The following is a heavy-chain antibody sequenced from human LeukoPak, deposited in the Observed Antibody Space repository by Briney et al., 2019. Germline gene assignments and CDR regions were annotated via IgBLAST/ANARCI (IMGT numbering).Heavy chain of an antibody. V-gene: IGHV3-23*01. CDR2: ISGSGGST. J-gene: IGHJ4*02. Sequence: GGSLRLSCAASGFTFSSYAMSWVRQAPGRGLEWVSAISGSGGSTYYADSVKGRFTISRDNSKNTLYLQMNSLRAEDTAVYYCAKYPSGIAAAGAEDYWGQGTLVTVSS. CDR3: AKYPSGIAAAGAEDY. CDR1: GFTFSSYA. D-gene: IGHD6-13*01.